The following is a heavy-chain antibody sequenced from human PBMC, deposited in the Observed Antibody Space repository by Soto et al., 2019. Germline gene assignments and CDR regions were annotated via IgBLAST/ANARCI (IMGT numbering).Heavy chain of an antibody. D-gene: IGHD3-10*01. CDR2: IIPIFGTA. CDR1: GGTFSSYA. J-gene: IGHJ4*02. CDR3: ASQNSGTYHFGH. V-gene: IGHV1-69*13. Sequence: SVKVSCKASGGTFSSYAISWVRQAPGQGLEWMGGIIPIFGTANYAQKFQGRVTITADESTSTAYMELSSLRSEDTAVYFCASQNSGTYHFGHWGQGTLVTVSS.